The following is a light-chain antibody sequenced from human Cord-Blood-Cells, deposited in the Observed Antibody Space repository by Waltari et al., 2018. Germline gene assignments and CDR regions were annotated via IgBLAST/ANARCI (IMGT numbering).Light chain of an antibody. V-gene: IGKV4-1*01. J-gene: IGKJ4*01. CDR1: QSVLYSSNNKNY. CDR2: WAS. CDR3: QQYYSTPLT. Sequence: DIVMTLSPDSLAVALSERATVNRMSSQSVLYSSNNKNYLAWYQQKPGQPPKLLIYWASTRESGVPDRFSGSGSGKDFTLTISSLQAEDVAVYYCQQYYSTPLTFGGGTKVEIK.